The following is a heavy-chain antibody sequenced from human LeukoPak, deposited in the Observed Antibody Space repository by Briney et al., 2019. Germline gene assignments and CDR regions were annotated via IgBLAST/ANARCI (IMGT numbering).Heavy chain of an antibody. CDR1: GNSISSGYY. J-gene: IGHJ4*02. V-gene: IGHV4-38-2*02. Sequence: SETLSLTCTVSGNSISSGYYWAWIRQPPGKGLEWIGSVYHTGSTYYNPSLKSRVTISVDTSKNQFSLKLSSVTAADTAVYYCARDYQCGRYYYGSGSYYNCYYFDYWGQGTLVTVSS. CDR2: VYHTGST. CDR3: ARDYQCGRYYYGSGSYYNCYYFDY. D-gene: IGHD3-10*01.